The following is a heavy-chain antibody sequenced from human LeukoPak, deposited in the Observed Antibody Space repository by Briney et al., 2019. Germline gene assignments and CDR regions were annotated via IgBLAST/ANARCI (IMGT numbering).Heavy chain of an antibody. CDR2: IYYSGST. D-gene: IGHD6-13*01. V-gene: IGHV4-59*08. CDR3: ARRHSSSWYFDY. J-gene: IGHJ4*02. Sequence: SETLSLTCTVWGGSTSSYYWSWIRHPPGKGREWIGYIYYSGSTNYNPSLKSRVTISVDTSKNQFSLKLSSVTAADTAVYYCARRHSSSWYFDYWGQGTLVTVSS. CDR1: GGSTSSYY.